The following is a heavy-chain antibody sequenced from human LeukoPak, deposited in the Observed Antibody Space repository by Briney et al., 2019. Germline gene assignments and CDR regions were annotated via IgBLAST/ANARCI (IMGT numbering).Heavy chain of an antibody. CDR1: GDSISSSSFH. J-gene: IGHJ4*02. D-gene: IGHD3-22*01. V-gene: IGHV4-39*01. Sequence: SETLSLTCTVSGDSISSSSFHWGWTRQPPGRGLEWVASTHYSGITYYSPSLKSRVTASVDTSRSQLSLQLSSVTAADTAVYYCVRVYYDSSGYYLTYYYFDSWGQGTLVTVSS. CDR3: VRVYYDSSGYYLTYYYFDS. CDR2: THYSGIT.